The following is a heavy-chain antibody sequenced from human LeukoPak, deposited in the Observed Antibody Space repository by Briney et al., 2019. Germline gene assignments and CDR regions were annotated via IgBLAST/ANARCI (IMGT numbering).Heavy chain of an antibody. D-gene: IGHD3-9*01. CDR1: GGSFSGYY. CDR2: INHSGST. V-gene: IGHV4-34*01. CDR3: AGLTGYLLFDY. J-gene: IGHJ4*02. Sequence: SETLSLTCAVYGGSFSGYYWSWIRQHPGKGLEWIGEINHSGSTNYNPSLKSRVTISVDTSKNQFSLKLSSVTSADTAVYYCAGLTGYLLFDYWGQGTLVTVSS.